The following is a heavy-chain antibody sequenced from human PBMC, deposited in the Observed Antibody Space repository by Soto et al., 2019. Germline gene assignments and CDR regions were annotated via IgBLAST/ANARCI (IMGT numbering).Heavy chain of an antibody. CDR3: ARDTHYYGSGSFYPPLI. D-gene: IGHD3-10*01. V-gene: IGHV1-69*01. CDR2: IIPLFGTA. J-gene: IGHJ3*02. CDR1: GGTFNIYT. Sequence: QVQLVQSGAEVKKPGSSVKVSCKASGGTFNIYTFNWVRQAPGQGIEWIGGIIPLFGTANYAQKFQGRVTITADESTSTAYMELSSLRSEDAAMYYCARDTHYYGSGSFYPPLIWGQGTMVTVSS.